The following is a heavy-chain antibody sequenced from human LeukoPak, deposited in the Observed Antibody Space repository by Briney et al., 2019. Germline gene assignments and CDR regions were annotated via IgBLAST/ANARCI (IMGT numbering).Heavy chain of an antibody. V-gene: IGHV1-2*02. CDR1: GYTFTGYY. CDR3: ASYVCRYCSSTSLSLLWFGESFDY. Sequence: GASVRVSCKASGYTFTGYYMHWVRQAPGQGLEWMGWINPNTGGTNYAQHFQGRVTMTRDTSINTAYMELSRLRSDDTAVYYCASYVCRYCSSTSLSLLWFGESFDYWGQGTLVTVSS. J-gene: IGHJ4*02. CDR2: INPNTGGT. D-gene: IGHD2-2*01.